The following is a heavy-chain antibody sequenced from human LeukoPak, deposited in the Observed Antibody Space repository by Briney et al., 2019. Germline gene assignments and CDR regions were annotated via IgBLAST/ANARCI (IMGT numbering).Heavy chain of an antibody. Sequence: ASVKVSCKASGYTFTSYDINWVRQATGQGLEWMGWMNPNSGNTGYAQKFQGRVTMTRNTSISTAYMELSSLRAEDTAVYYCAKVRGYCSGGSCYSIDYWGQGTLVTVSS. CDR1: GYTFTSYD. J-gene: IGHJ4*02. CDR2: MNPNSGNT. D-gene: IGHD2-15*01. CDR3: AKVRGYCSGGSCYSIDY. V-gene: IGHV1-8*01.